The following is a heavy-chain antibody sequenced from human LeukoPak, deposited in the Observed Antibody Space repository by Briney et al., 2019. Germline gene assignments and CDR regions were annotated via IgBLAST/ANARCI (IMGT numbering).Heavy chain of an antibody. CDR1: GYTFTSYD. Sequence: ASVKLSCKASGYTFTSYDINWVRQATGQRLEWMGWMNPNSGNTGYAQKFQGRVTMTRNNSISPAYMDLGSLRSEDTAVYYCARGSNGGDSAFDIWGQGTMVTVSS. V-gene: IGHV1-8*01. D-gene: IGHD2-21*01. CDR3: ARGSNGGDSAFDI. CDR2: MNPNSGNT. J-gene: IGHJ3*02.